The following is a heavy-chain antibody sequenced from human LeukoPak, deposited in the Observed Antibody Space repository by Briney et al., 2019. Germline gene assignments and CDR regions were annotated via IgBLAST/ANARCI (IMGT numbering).Heavy chain of an antibody. CDR3: ANSYSSSSAFYFDY. D-gene: IGHD6-6*01. J-gene: IGHJ4*02. V-gene: IGHV3-23*01. Sequence: GGSLRLSCAASGFSFNTYSMNWVRQTPGKGLGWVSSISDSGSNTYYADSVTGRFTISRDNSKNTVYLQLNSLRAEDTAIYYCANSYSSSSAFYFDYWGQGTLVTVSS. CDR1: GFSFNTYS. CDR2: ISDSGSNT.